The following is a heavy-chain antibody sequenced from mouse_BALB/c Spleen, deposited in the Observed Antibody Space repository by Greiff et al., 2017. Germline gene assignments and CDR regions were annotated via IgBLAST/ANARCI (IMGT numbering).Heavy chain of an antibody. V-gene: IGHV1S137*01. D-gene: IGHD1-1*01. CDR2: ISTYYGDA. CDR3: ARSATTVVGYYFDY. CDR1: GYTFTDYA. J-gene: IGHJ2*01. Sequence: VQRVESGAELVRPGVSVKISCKGSGYTFTDYAMHWVKQSHAKSLEWIGVISTYYGDASYNQKFKGKATMTVDKSSSTAYMELARLTSEDSAIYYCARSATTVVGYYFDYWGQGTTLTVSS.